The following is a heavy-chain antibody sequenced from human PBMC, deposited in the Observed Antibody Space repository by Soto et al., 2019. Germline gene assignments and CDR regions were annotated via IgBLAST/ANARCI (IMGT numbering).Heavy chain of an antibody. CDR1: GFTFSSYA. D-gene: IGHD3-16*02. CDR2: ISYDGSDK. Sequence: QVQLVESGGGVVQPGRSLRLSCAASGFTFSSYAMHWVRQAPGKGLEWVAVISYDGSDKYNADSVKGRFSISRDNPKNTLNLQMNSLRADDTAVYYCAKALGELSPEGYDYWGQGTLITVSS. J-gene: IGHJ4*02. V-gene: IGHV3-30*18. CDR3: AKALGELSPEGYDY.